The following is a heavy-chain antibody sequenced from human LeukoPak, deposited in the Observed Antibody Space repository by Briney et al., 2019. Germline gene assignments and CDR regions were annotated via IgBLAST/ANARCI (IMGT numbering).Heavy chain of an antibody. V-gene: IGHV3-30-3*01. J-gene: IGHJ4*02. CDR3: AREVGSNAYLFEY. Sequence: GGSLRLSCAASGFTFSSYAMHWGRQAPGKGLERVAVISYDGSNKYYADSVKGRFTISRDNSKNTLYLQMNSLRAEDTAVYYCAREVGSNAYLFEYWGQGTPVTASS. D-gene: IGHD2-15*01. CDR2: ISYDGSNK. CDR1: GFTFSSYA.